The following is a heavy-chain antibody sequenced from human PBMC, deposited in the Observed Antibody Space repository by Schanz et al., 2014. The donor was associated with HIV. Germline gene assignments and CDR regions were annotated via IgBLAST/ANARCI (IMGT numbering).Heavy chain of an antibody. Sequence: QVQLQESGPGLVKPSETLSLTCVVYGGSFSAYYWSWIRQPPGKGLEWIGKINHSGNTNYNPSLRSGVTLSVDSFKNQFSLKLSSVTAADTAVYYCARGLVNCSGGSCYSGWFDPWGQGNLVTVSS. CDR1: GGSFSAYY. J-gene: IGHJ5*02. CDR2: INHSGNT. V-gene: IGHV4-34*01. CDR3: ARGLVNCSGGSCYSGWFDP. D-gene: IGHD2-15*01.